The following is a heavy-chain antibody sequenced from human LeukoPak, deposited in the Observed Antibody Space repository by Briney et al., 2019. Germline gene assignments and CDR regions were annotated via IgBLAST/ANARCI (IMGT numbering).Heavy chain of an antibody. J-gene: IGHJ2*01. V-gene: IGHV3-23*01. CDR1: GYTFSHYS. Sequence: GGSLRLSCAASGYTFSHYSVNWVRQAPGKGLQWVSGITGSSTWTYYAASVKGRFTVSRDNSQNTLHLQMNSLRADDTAVYYCARELVSSGTGYFDLWGRGTLVTVSS. CDR2: ITGSSTWT. CDR3: ARELVSSGTGYFDL. D-gene: IGHD3-10*01.